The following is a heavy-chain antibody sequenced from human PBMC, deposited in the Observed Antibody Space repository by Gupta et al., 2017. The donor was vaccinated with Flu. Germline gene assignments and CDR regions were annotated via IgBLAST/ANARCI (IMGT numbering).Heavy chain of an antibody. CDR1: GGSISSSSYY. J-gene: IGHJ3*02. Sequence: QLQLQESGPGLVKPSETLSLTCTVSGGSISSSSYYWGWIRQPPGKGLEWIVSIYYSGSTNYNPSLKSRVTISVDTSKNQFSLKLSSVTAADTAVYYCASKAYDSSGFAAFDIWGQGTMVTVSS. V-gene: IGHV4-39*01. CDR2: IYYSGST. D-gene: IGHD3-22*01. CDR3: ASKAYDSSGFAAFDI.